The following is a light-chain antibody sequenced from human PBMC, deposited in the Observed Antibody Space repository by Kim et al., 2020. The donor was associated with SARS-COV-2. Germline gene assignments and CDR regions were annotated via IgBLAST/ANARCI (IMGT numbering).Light chain of an antibody. V-gene: IGKV1-27*01. CDR2: AAS. J-gene: IGKJ1*01. CDR1: QGITNY. Sequence: ASVGDRVTITCRASQGITNYLAWYQQKPGKVPKLLIYAASTLQSGVPSRFSGSGSGTDFTLTISSLQPEDVATYYCQDYNSAPWTFGQGTKVEIK. CDR3: QDYNSAPWT.